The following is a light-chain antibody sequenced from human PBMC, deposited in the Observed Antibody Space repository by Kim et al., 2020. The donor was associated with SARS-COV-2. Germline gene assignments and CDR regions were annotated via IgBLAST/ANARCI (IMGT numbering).Light chain of an antibody. Sequence: GQSITISCTGTSSDVGAYNYGSWYQLHPGKAPELMVFDVSERPSGISNRFSGSKSGNTASLTITGLQAEDEADYYCCSFATSRSYVFGTGTKVTVL. CDR2: DVS. J-gene: IGLJ1*01. V-gene: IGLV2-14*04. CDR3: CSFATSRSYV. CDR1: SSDVGAYNY.